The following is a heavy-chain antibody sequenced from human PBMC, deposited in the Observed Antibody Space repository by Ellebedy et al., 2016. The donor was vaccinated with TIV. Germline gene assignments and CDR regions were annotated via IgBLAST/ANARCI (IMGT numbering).Heavy chain of an antibody. CDR1: GFSFSSHI. CDR2: ISATTV. D-gene: IGHD5-18*01. V-gene: IGHV3-48*04. CDR3: ARGGGYSYDSWWYPDV. Sequence: GGSLRLXXAASGFSFSSHIFNWVCQAPGKGLEWVSYISATTVYYTDSVRGRFTISRDDAKNSLYLQMNSLRAEDTAVYYCARGGGYSYDSWWYPDVWGRGTLVTVSS. J-gene: IGHJ2*01.